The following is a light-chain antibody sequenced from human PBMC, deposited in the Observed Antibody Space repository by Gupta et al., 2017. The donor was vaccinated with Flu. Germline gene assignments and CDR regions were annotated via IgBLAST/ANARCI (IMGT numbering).Light chain of an antibody. V-gene: IGKV3-20*01. CDR3: QQYCSSPRT. CDR2: GAS. J-gene: IGKJ1*01. Sequence: EIVLTQSPGTLSLSPGERATLSCRASQSVSSSHLAWYQQKPGQAPRLLIYGASSRATGIPDRFSGSGSGTDFTLTISRLEPEDFAVYYCQQYCSSPRTFGQGTKVEIK. CDR1: QSVSSSH.